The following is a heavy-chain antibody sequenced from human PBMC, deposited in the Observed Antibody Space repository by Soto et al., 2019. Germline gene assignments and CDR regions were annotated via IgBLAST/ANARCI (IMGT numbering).Heavy chain of an antibody. V-gene: IGHV4-59*12. CDR1: GCSISSYY. CDR2: IYYSGST. Sequence: XETLSLTCTVSGCSISSYYWSWIRQPPGKGLDWIGYIYYSGSTNYNPSLKSRVTISVDTSKNQFSLKLSSVTAADTAVYYCARDVSYYYGSGSYLSLGWFDPWGQGTLVTVSS. J-gene: IGHJ5*02. D-gene: IGHD3-10*01. CDR3: ARDVSYYYGSGSYLSLGWFDP.